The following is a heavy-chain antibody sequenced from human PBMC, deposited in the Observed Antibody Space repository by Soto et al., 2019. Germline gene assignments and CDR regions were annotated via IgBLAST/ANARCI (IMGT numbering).Heavy chain of an antibody. D-gene: IGHD3-3*01. J-gene: IGHJ4*02. CDR2: ISKDGSVQ. CDR1: GFIFNRYA. Sequence: QVQLVESGGRVVQPGRSLRLSCAASGFIFNRYAIHWVRQTPGKGLEWVAVISKDGSVQYYADSVRGRFIISRDKSKDTGYREMNSLRAEDTAVFYCARSRSGAVPDSFGYWGQGTLVTVSS. CDR3: ARSRSGAVPDSFGY. V-gene: IGHV3-30-3*01.